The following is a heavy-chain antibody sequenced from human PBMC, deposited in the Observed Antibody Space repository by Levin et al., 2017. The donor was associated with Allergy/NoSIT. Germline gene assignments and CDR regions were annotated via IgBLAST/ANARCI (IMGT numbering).Heavy chain of an antibody. V-gene: IGHV4-34*01. Sequence: SETLSLTCAVYGGSFSGYYWSWIRQPPGKGLEWIGEINHSGSTNYNPSLKSRVTISVDTSKNQFSLKLSSVTAADTAVYYCARKYSSSWYHYNWFDPWGQGTLVTVSS. CDR2: INHSGST. J-gene: IGHJ5*02. D-gene: IGHD6-13*01. CDR1: GGSFSGYY. CDR3: ARKYSSSWYHYNWFDP.